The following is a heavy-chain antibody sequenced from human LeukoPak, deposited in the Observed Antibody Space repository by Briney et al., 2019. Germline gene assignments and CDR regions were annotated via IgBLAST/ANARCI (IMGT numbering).Heavy chain of an antibody. J-gene: IGHJ6*03. CDR2: INGDATST. Sequence: PGGSLRLSCAASGFTLTSYWMHWVRQAPGKGLVWVSRINGDATSTSYADSVKVRFTISRDNAKNSLYLQMNSLRAEDTAVYYCAIWTLWFGELLSYMDVWGKGTTVTISS. CDR1: GFTLTSYW. D-gene: IGHD3-10*01. CDR3: AIWTLWFGELLSYMDV. V-gene: IGHV3-74*01.